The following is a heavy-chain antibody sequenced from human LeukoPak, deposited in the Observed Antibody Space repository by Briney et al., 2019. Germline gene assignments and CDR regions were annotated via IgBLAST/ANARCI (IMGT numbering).Heavy chain of an antibody. CDR1: GGSISSYY. V-gene: IGHV4-59*01. D-gene: IGHD2-21*01. J-gene: IGHJ4*02. CDR3: ARSLWPLYYFDY. Sequence: SETLSLTCTVSGGSISSYYWSWIRQPPGKGLEWIGYIYYSGSTNYNPSLKSRVTISVDTSKNQFSLKLSSVTAADTAVYHCARSLWPLYYFDYWGQGTLVTVSS. CDR2: IYYSGST.